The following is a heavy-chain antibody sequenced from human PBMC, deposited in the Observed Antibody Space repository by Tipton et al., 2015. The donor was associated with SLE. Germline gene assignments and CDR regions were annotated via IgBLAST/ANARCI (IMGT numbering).Heavy chain of an antibody. D-gene: IGHD3-22*01. Sequence: TLSLTCAVSGGSISSRNWWSWVRQPPGKGLEWIGEIYHGESTNYNPSLQSRVTMSIDKSKNQFSLKLSSVTAADTAVYYCARDYYESSGYFGYWGQGTLVTVSS. J-gene: IGHJ4*02. CDR1: GGSISSRNW. CDR3: ARDYYESSGYFGY. V-gene: IGHV4-4*02. CDR2: IYHGEST.